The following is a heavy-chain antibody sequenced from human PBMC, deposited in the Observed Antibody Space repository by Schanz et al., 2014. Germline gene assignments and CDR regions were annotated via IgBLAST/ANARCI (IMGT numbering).Heavy chain of an antibody. CDR2: INPSSGTT. D-gene: IGHD3-22*01. V-gene: IGHV1-46*03. Sequence: QVQLVQSGAEVKKPGASVKVSCKASGYTFTTYYIHWVRQAPGQGLEWMGRINPSSGTTRIAQNFQGRITVTWDTSTSTVMIELSRLRSEDTTVYYCARGGFCDSTYFDSWGQGTLVTVSS. CDR1: GYTFTTYY. CDR3: ARGGFCDSTYFDS. J-gene: IGHJ4*02.